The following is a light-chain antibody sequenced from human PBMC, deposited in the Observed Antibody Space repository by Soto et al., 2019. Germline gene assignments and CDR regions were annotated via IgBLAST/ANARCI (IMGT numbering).Light chain of an antibody. CDR3: AAWDDSLNAVV. Sequence: QSVLTQPPSVSGAPGQRVTISCTGSSSNIGPGYDVHWYQQLPGTAPKLLIYGNNNRPSGVPDRFSGSKSGTSASLAISGLQSEDEADYYCAAWDDSLNAVVFGGGTKLTVL. V-gene: IGLV1-40*01. CDR2: GNN. CDR1: SSNIGPGYD. J-gene: IGLJ2*01.